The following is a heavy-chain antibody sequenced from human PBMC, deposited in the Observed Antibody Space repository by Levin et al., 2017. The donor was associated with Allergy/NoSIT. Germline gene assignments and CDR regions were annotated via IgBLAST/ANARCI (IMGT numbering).Heavy chain of an antibody. D-gene: IGHD6-6*01. CDR1: GGSFSGYY. V-gene: IGHV4-34*01. J-gene: IGHJ5*02. CDR3: ARMATRTAARVVTGGLRWFDP. CDR2: INHSGST. Sequence: SETLSLTCAVYGGSFSGYYWSWIRQPPGKGLEWIGEINHSGSTNYNPSLKSRVTISVDTSKNQFSLKLSSVTAADTAVYYCARMATRTAARVVTGGLRWFDPWGQGTLVTVSS.